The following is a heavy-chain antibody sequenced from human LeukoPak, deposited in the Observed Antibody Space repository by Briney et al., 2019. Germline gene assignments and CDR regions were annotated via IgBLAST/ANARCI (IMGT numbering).Heavy chain of an antibody. Sequence: GGSLRLSCAASGFTFSSYSMNWVRQAPGEGLEWVSSISSSSYIYYADSVKGRFTISRDNAKNSLYLQMNSLRAEDTAVYYCARIPRIVGASPPDYWGQGTLVTVSS. CDR2: ISSSSYI. V-gene: IGHV3-21*01. J-gene: IGHJ4*02. D-gene: IGHD1-26*01. CDR3: ARIPRIVGASPPDY. CDR1: GFTFSSYS.